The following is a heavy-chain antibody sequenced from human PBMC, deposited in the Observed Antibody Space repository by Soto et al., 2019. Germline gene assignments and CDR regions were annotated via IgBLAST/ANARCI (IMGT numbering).Heavy chain of an antibody. J-gene: IGHJ4*02. CDR3: ARGYLGSFDY. Sequence: PGGSMRLSCAAAGFTFRSYAVHWVRQPTGKGLEWVSVIGSAGDTYYPGSVKGRFTISRENAKNSLYLQMNSLRAEDTAVYYCARGYLGSFDYWGQGTLVTVSS. V-gene: IGHV3-13*01. CDR2: IGSAGDT. D-gene: IGHD7-27*01. CDR1: GFTFRSYA.